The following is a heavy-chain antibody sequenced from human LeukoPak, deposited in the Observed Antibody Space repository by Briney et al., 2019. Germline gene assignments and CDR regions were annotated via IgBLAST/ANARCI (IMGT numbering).Heavy chain of an antibody. CDR3: VRSSGIAVAGTYFDY. D-gene: IGHD6-19*01. CDR1: GFTFSSYG. CDR2: ISYDGSDK. Sequence: GGSLRLSCAASGFTFSSYGMHWVRQAPGKGLEWVAVISYDGSDKYYADSVKGRFTISRDNSKNTLYMQMNSLRDEDTAVYYCVRSSGIAVAGTYFDYWGQGTLVTVSS. V-gene: IGHV3-30*03. J-gene: IGHJ4*02.